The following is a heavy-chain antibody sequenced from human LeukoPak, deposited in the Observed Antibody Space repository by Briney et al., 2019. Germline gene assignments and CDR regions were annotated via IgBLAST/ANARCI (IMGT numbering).Heavy chain of an antibody. Sequence: PGGSLRLSCAASGFTFSSYAMSWVRQAPGKGLEWVSGISGSDDSTYYADSVKGRFTISRDNSRNTLYLQMNSLRAEDTAVYYCAKDLVWFGDQSHYFDYWGQGTLVTVSS. CDR2: ISGSDDST. D-gene: IGHD3-10*01. J-gene: IGHJ4*02. CDR1: GFTFSSYA. CDR3: AKDLVWFGDQSHYFDY. V-gene: IGHV3-23*01.